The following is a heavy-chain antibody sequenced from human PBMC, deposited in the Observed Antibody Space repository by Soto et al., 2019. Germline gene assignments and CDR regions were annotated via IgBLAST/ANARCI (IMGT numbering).Heavy chain of an antibody. J-gene: IGHJ3*02. D-gene: IGHD3-3*01. CDR1: GGSISSSSYY. Sequence: PSETLSLTCTVSGGSISSSSYYWGWIRQPPGKGLEWIGYIYFSGSTYYNPSLKSRVTISVDTSKNHFSLNLSSLTAADTAVYYCARDSALTYYDFWSGYYTKGPDAFDIWGQGTMVTVSS. CDR3: ARDSALTYYDFWSGYYTKGPDAFDI. V-gene: IGHV4-30-4*08. CDR2: IYFSGST.